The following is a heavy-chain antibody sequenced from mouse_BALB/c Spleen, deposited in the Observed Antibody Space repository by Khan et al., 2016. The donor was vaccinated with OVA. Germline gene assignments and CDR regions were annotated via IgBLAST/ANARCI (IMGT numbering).Heavy chain of an antibody. CDR1: GYSFTDYT. J-gene: IGHJ3*01. CDR2: INPYNGGT. D-gene: IGHD1-2*01. Sequence: VQLQQPGPELVKPGASMKISCKASGYSFTDYTMNWVKQSHGKSLEWIGLINPYNGGTSDNQKFKGKATLTVDKSSSTVYMELLSLTSGDSAVYYCARSGYGGFSYWGQGTLVTVSA. V-gene: IGHV1S135*01. CDR3: ARSGYGGFSY.